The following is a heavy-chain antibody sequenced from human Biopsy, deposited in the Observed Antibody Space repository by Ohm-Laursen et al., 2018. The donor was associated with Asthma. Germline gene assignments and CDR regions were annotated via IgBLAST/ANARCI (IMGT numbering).Heavy chain of an antibody. D-gene: IGHD1-1*01. CDR1: GFTFGDYW. CDR3: AKESGSNYAFDI. CDR2: ISKDASTQ. Sequence: SLRLSCAASGFTFGDYWMSWVRQAPGKGLEWVGVISKDASTQDYADSVKGRFTMARDNSKNTLDLQMNSLRAEDTAVYYCAKESGSNYAFDIWGQGTMVTVSS. V-gene: IGHV3-30*18. J-gene: IGHJ3*02.